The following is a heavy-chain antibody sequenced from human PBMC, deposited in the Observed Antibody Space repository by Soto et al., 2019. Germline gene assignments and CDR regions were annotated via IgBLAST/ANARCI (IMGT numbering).Heavy chain of an antibody. CDR2: ISYDGSNK. Sequence: PGGSLRLSCAASGFTFSSYAMHWVRQAPGKGLEWVAVISYDGSNKYYADSVKGRFTISRDNSKNTLYLQMNSLRAEDTAVYYCARDPGIAPETPYYWGQGTLVTVSS. J-gene: IGHJ4*02. D-gene: IGHD6-13*01. CDR3: ARDPGIAPETPYY. CDR1: GFTFSSYA. V-gene: IGHV3-30-3*01.